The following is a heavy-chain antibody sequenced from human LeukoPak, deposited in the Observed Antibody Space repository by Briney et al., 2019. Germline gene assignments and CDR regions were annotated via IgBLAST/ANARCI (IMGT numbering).Heavy chain of an antibody. CDR3: ARGADGVSSNSRGWFDP. CDR2: ISSSGSTI. V-gene: IGHV3-48*03. D-gene: IGHD2-15*01. CDR1: GFTFSSYE. J-gene: IGHJ5*02. Sequence: PGGSLRLSCAASGFTFSSYEMNWVRQAPGKGLEWVSYISSSGSTIYYADSVKGRFTISRDNAKNSLNLQMNTLRAEDTAVYSCARGADGVSSNSRGWFDPWGQGTLVTVSS.